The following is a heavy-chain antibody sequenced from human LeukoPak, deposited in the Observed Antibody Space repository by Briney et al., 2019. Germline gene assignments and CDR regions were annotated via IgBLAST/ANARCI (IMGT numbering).Heavy chain of an antibody. CDR1: GGSISGYH. V-gene: IGHV4-59*01. Sequence: SETLSLTCTVSGGSISGYHWSWIRQPPGKGLEWIGYVYYSGSTNYNPSLKSRVTISLDTSKNQFSLKLSSVTAADTAVYYCARLLKAQEVNWFDPWGQGSLVTVSS. J-gene: IGHJ5*02. CDR2: VYYSGST. CDR3: ARLLKAQEVNWFDP.